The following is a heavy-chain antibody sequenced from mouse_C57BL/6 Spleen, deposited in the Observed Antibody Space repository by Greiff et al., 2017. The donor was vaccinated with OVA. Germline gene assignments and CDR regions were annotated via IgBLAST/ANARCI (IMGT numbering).Heavy chain of an antibody. CDR2: INPSNGSN. J-gene: IGHJ2*01. CDR3: ARSGYSNYYFDY. CDR1: GYTFTSYW. V-gene: IGHV1-53*01. D-gene: IGHD2-5*01. Sequence: QVQLQQSGTELVKPGASVKLSCTASGYTFTSYWMHWVKQRPGQGLEWIGNINPSNGSNNYNETVKSKATLTVAKSYSTAYMQLSRLTSEDSAVYYCARSGYSNYYFDYWGQGTTLTVSS.